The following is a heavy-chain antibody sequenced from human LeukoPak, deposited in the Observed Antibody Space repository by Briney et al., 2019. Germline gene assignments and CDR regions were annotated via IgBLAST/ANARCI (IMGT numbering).Heavy chain of an antibody. CDR1: GGSFRGYY. Sequence: PSETLSLTCAVYGGSFRGYYWSWIRQPPGKRLEWIGEIKHSGSTNYNPPLKSRVTISVDTSKNQFTLKLNSVTAADTAVYYCAKGPPFDYWGQGTLVTVSS. V-gene: IGHV4-34*01. CDR3: AKGPPFDY. CDR2: IKHSGST. J-gene: IGHJ4*02.